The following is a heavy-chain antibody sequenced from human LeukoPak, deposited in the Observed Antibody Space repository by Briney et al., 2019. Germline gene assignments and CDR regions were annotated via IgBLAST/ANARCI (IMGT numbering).Heavy chain of an antibody. D-gene: IGHD2-15*01. CDR3: ARGYSVTGNDY. V-gene: IGHV1-2*02. J-gene: IGHJ4*02. CDR2: INPNSGGT. CDR1: GYTFTGYY. Sequence: ASVKVSCKASGYTFTGYYMHWVRQAPRPRREWMGWINPNSGGTNYAQKFQGRVTMTSDTSISTVYMELNSLRSDDTAVYYCARGYSVTGNDYWGQGTLVTVSS.